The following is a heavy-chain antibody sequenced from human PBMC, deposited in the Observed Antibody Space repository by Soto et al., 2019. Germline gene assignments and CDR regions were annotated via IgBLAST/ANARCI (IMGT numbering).Heavy chain of an antibody. CDR2: ISYDGSNK. J-gene: IGHJ4*02. V-gene: IGHV3-30-3*01. CDR1: GFTFSSYA. Sequence: GGSLRLSCAASGFTFSSYAMHWVRQAPGKGLEWVAVISYDGSNKYYADSVKGRFTISRDNSKNTLYLQMNSLRAEDTAVYYCARDGAPYDFWSGYLYWGQGTLVTVSS. CDR3: ARDGAPYDFWSGYLY. D-gene: IGHD3-3*01.